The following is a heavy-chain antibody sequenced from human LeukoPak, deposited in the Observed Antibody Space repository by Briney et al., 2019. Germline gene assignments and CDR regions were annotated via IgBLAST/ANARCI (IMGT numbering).Heavy chain of an antibody. Sequence: ASVKVSCKTSGYSFTSYGISWVRQAPGQGLEWMGWFSAYNGNTNYAQKVQGRVTMTTDTSTSTAYMELRSLRSDDTAVYYCARDRWYSRNWNDAVDIWGQGTMVTVSS. V-gene: IGHV1-18*01. CDR2: FSAYNGNT. CDR3: ARDRWYSRNWNDAVDI. D-gene: IGHD6-13*01. CDR1: GYSFTSYG. J-gene: IGHJ3*02.